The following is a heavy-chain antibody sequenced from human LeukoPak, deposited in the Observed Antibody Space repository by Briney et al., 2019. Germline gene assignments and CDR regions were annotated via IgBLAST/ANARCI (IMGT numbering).Heavy chain of an antibody. CDR1: GFTFSSYG. CDR2: IWYDGSNK. D-gene: IGHD3-16*02. V-gene: IGHV3-33*01. Sequence: GGSLRLSCAASGFTFSSYGMHWVRQAPGKGLEWVAVIWYDGSNKYYADSVKGRFTISRDNSKNTLYLQMNSLRAEDTAVYYCAGGPPRYSPMDYWGQGTLVTVSS. CDR3: AGGPPRYSPMDY. J-gene: IGHJ4*02.